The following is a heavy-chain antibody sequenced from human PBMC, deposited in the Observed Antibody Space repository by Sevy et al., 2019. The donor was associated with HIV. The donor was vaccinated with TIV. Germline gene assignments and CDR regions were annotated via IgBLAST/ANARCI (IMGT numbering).Heavy chain of an antibody. D-gene: IGHD3-22*01. V-gene: IGHV3-23*01. J-gene: IGHJ3*01. Sequence: GGSLRLSCVASEFRLSSYAMSWVRQAPGKGLEWVSGLSGYGGSTYYADSVKGRFTISRDNSKNTLYLQMNSLRAEDTAVYYCAKDRITMIGDAFDVWGQGTMVTVSS. CDR1: EFRLSSYA. CDR2: LSGYGGST. CDR3: AKDRITMIGDAFDV.